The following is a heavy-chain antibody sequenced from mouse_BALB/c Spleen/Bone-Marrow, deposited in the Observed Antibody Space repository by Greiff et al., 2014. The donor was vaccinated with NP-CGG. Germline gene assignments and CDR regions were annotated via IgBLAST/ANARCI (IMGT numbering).Heavy chain of an antibody. CDR2: IGAGGST. D-gene: IGHD2-3*01. Sequence: QVQLKESGPGLVAPSPSLSITFPVSGFSLTSYCVHWVRPPPGKGLEWLGVIGAGGSTNYNSALMSRLSISKDNSKSQVFLKMNSLQTDDTAMYYCARVYLWYFDVWGAGTTVTVSS. J-gene: IGHJ1*01. CDR1: GFSLTSYC. CDR3: ARVYLWYFDV. V-gene: IGHV2-9*02.